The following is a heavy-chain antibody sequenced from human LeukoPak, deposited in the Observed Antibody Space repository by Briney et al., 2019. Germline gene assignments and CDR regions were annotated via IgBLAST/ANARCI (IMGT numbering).Heavy chain of an antibody. V-gene: IGHV3-33*08. D-gene: IGHD3-22*01. CDR2: IWYDGSNK. CDR1: GFTFSSYG. Sequence: GRSLRLSCAASGFTFSSYGMHWVRQAPGKGLEWVAVIWYDGSNKYYADSVKGRFTISRDNSKNTLYLQMNSLRAEDTAVYYCARDRYYDSSNDAFDIWGQGTMVAVSS. J-gene: IGHJ3*02. CDR3: ARDRYYDSSNDAFDI.